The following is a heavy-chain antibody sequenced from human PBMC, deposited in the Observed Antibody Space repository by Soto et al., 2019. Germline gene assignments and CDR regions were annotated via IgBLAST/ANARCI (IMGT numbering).Heavy chain of an antibody. CDR2: IYYSGST. CDR1: GGSISSSSYY. J-gene: IGHJ4*02. D-gene: IGHD3-10*01. Sequence: QLQLQESGPGLVKPSETLSLTCTVSGGSISSSSYYWGWIRQPPGKGLEWIGSIYYSGSTYYNPSLKSRVTISLDTSKNQFSLKLSSVTAADTAVYYCATTMVRGVIPPDYWGQGTLVTVSS. V-gene: IGHV4-39*01. CDR3: ATTMVRGVIPPDY.